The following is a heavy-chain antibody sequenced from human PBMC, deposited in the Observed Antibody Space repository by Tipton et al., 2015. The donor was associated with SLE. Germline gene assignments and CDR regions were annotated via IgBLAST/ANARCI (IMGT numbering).Heavy chain of an antibody. V-gene: IGHV1-18*01. CDR1: GYTFTSYG. CDR3: ARDARIAAPPYYYCGMDV. D-gene: IGHD6-6*01. CDR2: ITTYNGNT. Sequence: QSGAEVKKPGASVKVSCKASGYTFTSYGISWVRQAPGQGLEWMGWITTYNGNTNYAQKLQGRVTMTTDTSTSTAYMELRSLRSDDTAVYYCARDARIAAPPYYYCGMDVWGQGTTVTVSS. J-gene: IGHJ6*02.